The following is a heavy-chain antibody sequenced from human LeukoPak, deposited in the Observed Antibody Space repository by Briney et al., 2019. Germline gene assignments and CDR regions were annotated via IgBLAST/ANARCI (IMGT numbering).Heavy chain of an antibody. CDR2: IYYSGST. CDR1: GGSISSSSYY. Sequence: SETLSLTCTVSGGSISSSSYYWGWIRQPPGKGLEWIGSIYYSGSTYYNPSLKSRVSISIDTSKNQFSLNLSSVTAADTAVYYCARRAAGTFDYWGQGTLVTVSS. J-gene: IGHJ4*02. V-gene: IGHV4-39*01. D-gene: IGHD6-13*01. CDR3: ARRAAGTFDY.